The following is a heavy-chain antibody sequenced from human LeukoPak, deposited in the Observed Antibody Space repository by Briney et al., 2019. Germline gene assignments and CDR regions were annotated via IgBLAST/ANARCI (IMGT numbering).Heavy chain of an antibody. D-gene: IGHD6-13*01. CDR1: GGSVSSYY. CDR3: ARVTGYVMEDYFDY. V-gene: IGHV4-59*02. J-gene: IGHJ4*02. CDR2: IYYSGST. Sequence: SETLSLTCTVSGGSVSSYYWSWIRQPPGKGLEWIGYIYYSGSTNYNPSLKSRVTISVDTSKNQFSLRLSSVTAADTAVYYCARVTGYVMEDYFDYWGQGTLVTVSS.